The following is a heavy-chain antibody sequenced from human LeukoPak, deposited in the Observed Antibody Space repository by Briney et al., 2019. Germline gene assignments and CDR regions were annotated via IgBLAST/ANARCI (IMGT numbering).Heavy chain of an antibody. CDR2: INHSEST. CDR3: ARGHYDILTGYSLDV. V-gene: IGHV4-34*01. CDR1: GGSISSYY. D-gene: IGHD3-9*01. J-gene: IGHJ6*04. Sequence: PSETLSLTCTVSGGSISSYYWSWIRQPPGKGLEWIGEINHSESTNYNPSLKSRVTISVDTSKNQFSLKLSSVTAADTAVYYCARGHYDILTGYSLDVWGKGTTVTVSS.